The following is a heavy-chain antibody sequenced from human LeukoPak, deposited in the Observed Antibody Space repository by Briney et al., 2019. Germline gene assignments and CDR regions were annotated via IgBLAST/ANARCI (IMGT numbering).Heavy chain of an antibody. V-gene: IGHV3-74*01. J-gene: IGHJ4*02. D-gene: IGHD1-26*01. CDR3: VKSMGVNDN. Sequence: PGGSLRLSCAASGFTFSNAWMSWVRQAPGKGLMWVSRINIDGTTTDYADPVKGRFTISRDDAKNTLYLQMNSLTVEDTAVYYCVKSMGVNDNWGQGTLVTVSS. CDR1: GFTFSNAW. CDR2: INIDGTTT.